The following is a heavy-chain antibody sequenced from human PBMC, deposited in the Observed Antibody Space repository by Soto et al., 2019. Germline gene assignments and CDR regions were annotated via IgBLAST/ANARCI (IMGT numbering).Heavy chain of an antibody. V-gene: IGHV1-8*01. Sequence: QVQLVQSGAEVKKPGASVKVSCKASGYTFTSYDINWVRQATGQGLEWMGWMNPNSGNTGYAQKFQGRVTMTRNTSISTAYMELSSLRSEDMAVYYCAREGIVEPYYYYYMDVWGKGTTVTVSS. CDR2: MNPNSGNT. J-gene: IGHJ6*03. CDR3: AREGIVEPYYYYYMDV. D-gene: IGHD2-15*01. CDR1: GYTFTSYD.